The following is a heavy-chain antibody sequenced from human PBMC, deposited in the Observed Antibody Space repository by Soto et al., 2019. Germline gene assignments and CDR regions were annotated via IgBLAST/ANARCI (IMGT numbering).Heavy chain of an antibody. CDR1: GFTFSSYW. V-gene: IGHV3-7*01. D-gene: IGHD3-10*01. J-gene: IGHJ4*02. CDR2: IKQDGSEK. CDR3: ASSVRGYHNFDY. Sequence: AGGSLRLSCAASGFTFSSYWMSWVRQAPGKGLEGVANIKQDGSEKYNVDYVKGRFTKPRDNAKNSLYLQMNSLRAEYTAVYYCASSVRGYHNFDYWGQGTLVTVSS.